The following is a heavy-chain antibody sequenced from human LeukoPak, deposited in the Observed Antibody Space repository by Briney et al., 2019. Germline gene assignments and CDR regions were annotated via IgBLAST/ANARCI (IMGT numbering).Heavy chain of an antibody. Sequence: GGSLRLSXVASGFTVSDYYMSWVSQAPGKGLEWVSLLYTDDTTIYADSVEGRFTISRDDSKNTIYLHMTTLRGEDTAVYYCARGGAFYWNPRYWGQGTLVTVSS. CDR3: ARGGAFYWNPRY. D-gene: IGHD1-1*01. CDR1: GFTVSDYY. V-gene: IGHV3-53*01. CDR2: LYTDDTT. J-gene: IGHJ4*02.